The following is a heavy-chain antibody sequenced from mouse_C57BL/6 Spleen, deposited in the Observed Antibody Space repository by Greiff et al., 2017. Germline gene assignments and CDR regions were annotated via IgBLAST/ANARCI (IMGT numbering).Heavy chain of an antibody. CDR3: AIYRYADGFAD. D-gene: IGHD2-12*01. J-gene: IGHJ3*01. CDR1: GYTFTTYP. V-gene: IGHV1-47*01. Sequence: VKLLESGAELVKPGASVKMSCKASGYTFTTYPIGWTKQNHGKSLEWIGNFHPYNDDTKYNEKFKGKATLTVEKSSSTVYMELSRLTSDDSAIYYCAIYRYADGFADWGTGTLVTVSA. CDR2: FHPYNDDT.